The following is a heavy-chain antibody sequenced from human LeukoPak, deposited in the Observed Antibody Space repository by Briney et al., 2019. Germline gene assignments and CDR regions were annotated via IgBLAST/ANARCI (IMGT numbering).Heavy chain of an antibody. CDR1: GFTFSSYA. CDR2: ISYDGSNK. J-gene: IGHJ3*02. Sequence: GRSLRLSCAASGFTFSSYAMHWVRQAPGKGLEWVAAISYDGSNKYYADSVKGRFTISRDNSKNTLYLQLNILRAEDTAVYYCARGGWGYYDSSLTEGDAFDIWGQGTMVTVSS. V-gene: IGHV3-30*01. CDR3: ARGGWGYYDSSLTEGDAFDI. D-gene: IGHD3-22*01.